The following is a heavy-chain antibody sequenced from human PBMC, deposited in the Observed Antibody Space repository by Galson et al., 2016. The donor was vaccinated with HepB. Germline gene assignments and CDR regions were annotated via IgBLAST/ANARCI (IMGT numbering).Heavy chain of an antibody. J-gene: IGHJ5*02. V-gene: IGHV4-39*01. D-gene: IGHD6-25*01. CDR2: TSYSGNS. Sequence: SETLSLTCTVSGGSISTINYRWGWIRQPPGKGLEWIGITSYSGNSYFLPSLQSRVTISVETSRNQFSLKLTSLTAADTAVYYCAHTISASNRIQGFDAWGQGTLVTVSS. CDR1: GGSISTINYR. CDR3: AHTISASNRIQGFDA.